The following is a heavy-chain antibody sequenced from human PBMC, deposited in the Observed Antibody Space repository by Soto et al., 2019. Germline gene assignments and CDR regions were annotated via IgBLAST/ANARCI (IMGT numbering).Heavy chain of an antibody. D-gene: IGHD6-19*01. Sequence: GGSLRLSCAASGFTFSSYDMHWVRQATGKGLEWVSAIGTAGETYYPGSVKGRFTISRENAKNSLYLQMSSLRAEDTAVYYCARGSSGWYGPDYWGQGTLVTVSS. CDR3: ARGSSGWYGPDY. CDR1: GFTFSSYD. V-gene: IGHV3-13*01. CDR2: IGTAGET. J-gene: IGHJ4*02.